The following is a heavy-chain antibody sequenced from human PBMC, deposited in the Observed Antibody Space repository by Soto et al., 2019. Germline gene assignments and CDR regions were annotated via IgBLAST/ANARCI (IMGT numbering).Heavy chain of an antibody. CDR1: GFTFSSYA. J-gene: IGHJ4*02. D-gene: IGHD3-3*01. Sequence: GGSLRLSCAASGFTFSSYAMTWVRQAPGKGLEWVSTLSGSGGSTYYAASVKGRFTISRDNSKNTLYLQMNSLRAEDTAVYYCAKTPRPVYDSWSFDFWGQGILVTVSS. CDR2: LSGSGGST. V-gene: IGHV3-23*01. CDR3: AKTPRPVYDSWSFDF.